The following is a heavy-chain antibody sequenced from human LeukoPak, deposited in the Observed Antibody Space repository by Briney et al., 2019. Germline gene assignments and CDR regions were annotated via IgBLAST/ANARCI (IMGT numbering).Heavy chain of an antibody. CDR2: INGDGETT. J-gene: IGHJ4*02. CDR3: ARSRYSSSSGGIDY. V-gene: IGHV3-74*01. D-gene: IGHD6-6*01. CDR1: GFTFGDYW. Sequence: GTSLRLSCVASGFTFGDYWMHRVRQTPGKGLVWVSRINGDGETTDYADSVKGRFAISRDSDTLYLQMSGLSVEDTAVYYCARSRYSSSSGGIDYWGQGTMVTVSS.